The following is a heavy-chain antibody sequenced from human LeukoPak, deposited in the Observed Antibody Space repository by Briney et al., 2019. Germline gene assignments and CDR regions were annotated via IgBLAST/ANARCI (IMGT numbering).Heavy chain of an antibody. CDR3: AREVRCLVRHGRFDC. Sequence: GGSLRLSCAASGFTFSSYSMNWVRQAPGKGLEWVSSISSSSSYIYYADSVKGRFTISRDNAKNSLYLQMNSLRAEDTAVYYCAREVRCLVRHGRFDCWGQGTLVTVSS. V-gene: IGHV3-21*01. CDR1: GFTFSSYS. CDR2: ISSSSSYI. D-gene: IGHD6-19*01. J-gene: IGHJ4*02.